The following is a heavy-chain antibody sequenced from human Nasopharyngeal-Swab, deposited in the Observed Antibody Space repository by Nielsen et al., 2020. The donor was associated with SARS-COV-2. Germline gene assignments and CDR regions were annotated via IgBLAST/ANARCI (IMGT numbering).Heavy chain of an antibody. CDR1: GFTFSSYG. V-gene: IGHV3-7*01. CDR2: IKQDGSEK. CDR3: AKDSRYYDILTGYLPRGYYYYYGMDV. J-gene: IGHJ6*02. D-gene: IGHD3-9*01. Sequence: GESLKISCAASGFTFSSYGMHWVRQAPGKGLEWVANIKQDGSEKYYVDSVKGRFTISRDNAKNSLYLQMNSLRAEDTAVYYCAKDSRYYDILTGYLPRGYYYYYGMDVWGQGTTVTVSS.